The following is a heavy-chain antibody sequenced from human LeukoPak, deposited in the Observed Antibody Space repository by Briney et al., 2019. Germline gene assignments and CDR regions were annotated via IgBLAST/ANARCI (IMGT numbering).Heavy chain of an antibody. D-gene: IGHD1-14*01. CDR1: GFTFSSYG. V-gene: IGHV3-30*02. J-gene: IGHJ4*02. Sequence: PGGSLRLSCAASGFTFSSYGMHWVRQAPGKGLEWVAFIRYDGNNKYYADSVKGRFTISRDNSKNTLYLQMNSLRAEDTAVYYCAKKPEAAPYYFDYWGQGTLVTVSS. CDR2: IRYDGNNK. CDR3: AKKPEAAPYYFDY.